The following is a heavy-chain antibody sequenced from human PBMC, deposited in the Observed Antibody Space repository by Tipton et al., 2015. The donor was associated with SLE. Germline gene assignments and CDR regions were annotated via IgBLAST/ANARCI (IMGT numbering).Heavy chain of an antibody. CDR3: AKNVRGGTTDPPPY. CDR1: GFIFSGYY. Sequence: SLRLSCTTSGFIFSGYYMSWIRQVPGKGLEWISYISISSRTTYYIDSVKGRFTISRDDAKNSLYLEMNSLRVEDTAIYYCAKNVRGGTTDPPPYWGQGTLVTVSS. V-gene: IGHV3-11*01. J-gene: IGHJ4*02. CDR2: ISISSRTT. D-gene: IGHD1-1*01.